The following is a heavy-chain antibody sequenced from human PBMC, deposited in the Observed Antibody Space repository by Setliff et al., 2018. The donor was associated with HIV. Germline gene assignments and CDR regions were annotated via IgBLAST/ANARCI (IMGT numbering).Heavy chain of an antibody. V-gene: IGHV1-3*03. CDR2: INAGNGNT. D-gene: IGHD3-9*01. Sequence: ASVKVSCKASGYTFTSYAMHWVRQAPGQRLEWMGWINAGNGNTKYSREFQGRVTMTRDTSTSTVYMELSSLRSEDTAVYYCAGSTSFDPTFDYWGQGTLVTVSS. CDR1: GYTFTSYA. CDR3: AGSTSFDPTFDY. J-gene: IGHJ4*02.